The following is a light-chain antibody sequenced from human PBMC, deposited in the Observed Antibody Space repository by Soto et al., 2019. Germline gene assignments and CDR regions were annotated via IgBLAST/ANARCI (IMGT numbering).Light chain of an antibody. CDR1: EGLVYGDGNTY. CDR3: MQGTHWPFP. V-gene: IGKV2-30*01. CDR2: AVS. Sequence: DVVLTQSPLFLSATLGQPASISCRSSEGLVYGDGNTYLSWFQRRPGHAPRRLIYAVSDRDSGVPDRFSGSGSGTDFTLRISRVEAEDVGVYFCMQGTHWPFPFGQGTKLEIK. J-gene: IGKJ2*01.